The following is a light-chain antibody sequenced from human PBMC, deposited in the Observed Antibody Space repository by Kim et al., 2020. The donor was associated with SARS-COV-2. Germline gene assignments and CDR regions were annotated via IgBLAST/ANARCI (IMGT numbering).Light chain of an antibody. J-gene: IGKJ4*01. Sequence: LSPGEISTLSCRARQSISSFLAWYRQRPGQAPRLLLYGASSRAAGIPDRFSGSGSGTDFTLTINRLAPGDCAVYYCQQLGSSPLTFGGGTKVDIK. CDR3: QQLGSSPLT. CDR2: GAS. CDR1: QSISSF. V-gene: IGKV3-20*01.